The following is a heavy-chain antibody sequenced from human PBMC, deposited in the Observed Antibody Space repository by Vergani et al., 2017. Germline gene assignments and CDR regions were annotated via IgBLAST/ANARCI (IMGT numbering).Heavy chain of an antibody. Sequence: QLQLQQSGPGLVKPSETLFLTCTVSADSISSGSYYWGWIRQPPGKSLEWIGSIDYSGLTYYNPSLKSRVAISVDTSKNQFSLKVTSLTAAATAVYFCARQRPGSGWSPGDFDDWGQGILVTVSS. CDR3: ARQRPGSGWSPGDFDD. D-gene: IGHD6-19*01. CDR1: ADSISSGSYY. CDR2: IDYSGLT. V-gene: IGHV4-39*01. J-gene: IGHJ4*02.